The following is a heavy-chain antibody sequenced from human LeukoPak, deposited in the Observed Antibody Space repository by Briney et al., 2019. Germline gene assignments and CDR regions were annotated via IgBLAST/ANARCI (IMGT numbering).Heavy chain of an antibody. Sequence: PGGSLRLSCAASGXSFSSYAMNWVRQAPGKGLEWVSHIYSGTSTISYADSVQGRFTISRDNAKNSLYLQMNSLRDEDTAVYYCARDQDYAFDYWGQGTLVTVSS. CDR2: IYSGTSTI. D-gene: IGHD4-17*01. V-gene: IGHV3-48*02. J-gene: IGHJ4*02. CDR1: GXSFSSYA. CDR3: ARDQDYAFDY.